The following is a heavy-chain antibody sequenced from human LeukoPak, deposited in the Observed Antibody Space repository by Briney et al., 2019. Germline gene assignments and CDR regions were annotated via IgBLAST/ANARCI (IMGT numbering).Heavy chain of an antibody. CDR2: VFDSGRT. Sequence: SETLSLTCTVSGGSMTTHHWNWIRQTPGKGLEWIGYVFDSGRTKENPSLKSRVTLSADTTKNQLSLRLSSVTAADTAVYYCTTIKRGNIFGYFDFWGQGILVTVSS. J-gene: IGHJ4*02. V-gene: IGHV4-59*11. CDR3: TTIKRGNIFGYFDF. D-gene: IGHD5-18*01. CDR1: GGSMTTHH.